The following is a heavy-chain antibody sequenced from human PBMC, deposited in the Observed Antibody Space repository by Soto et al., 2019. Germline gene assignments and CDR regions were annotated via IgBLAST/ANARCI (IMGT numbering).Heavy chain of an antibody. J-gene: IGHJ4*02. V-gene: IGHV3-15*07. CDR1: GFSFSNAL. CDR2: IKSKTDGGTT. Sequence: GGSLRLSCAASGFSFSNALMNWVRQAPGKGQEWVGRIKSKTDGGTTDYAAPVKGRFAISRDDSRNTLYLQMNSLNTEDTAVYNCTTYDSSCQCALWGEAILVTFSS. CDR3: TTYDSSCQCAL. D-gene: IGHD3-22*01.